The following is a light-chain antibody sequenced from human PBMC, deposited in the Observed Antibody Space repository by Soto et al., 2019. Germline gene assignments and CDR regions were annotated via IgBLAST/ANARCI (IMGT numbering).Light chain of an antibody. V-gene: IGKV3-11*01. J-gene: IGKJ1*01. CDR1: QSISSY. Sequence: EIVLTQSPATLSLPPGERATLSCRASQSISSYLAWYQQKPGQAPRLLIYDASNRATGIPARFSGSGSGTDFTLTISSLEPEDFAVYYCQQRSNLPLTFGQGTKVEIK. CDR2: DAS. CDR3: QQRSNLPLT.